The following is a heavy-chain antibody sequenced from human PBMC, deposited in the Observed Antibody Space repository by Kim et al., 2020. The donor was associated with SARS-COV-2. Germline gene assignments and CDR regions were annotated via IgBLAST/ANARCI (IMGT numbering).Heavy chain of an antibody. CDR3: AKDPRIAAVDWFDP. CDR1: GFTFSSYA. V-gene: IGHV3-23*01. CDR2: ISGSGGST. D-gene: IGHD6-13*01. J-gene: IGHJ5*02. Sequence: GGSLRLSCAASGFTFSSYAMSWVRQAPGTGLELVSSISGSGGSTYYADSVKGRFTISRDNSKNTLYLQMNSLRAEDTAGYYCAKDPRIAAVDWFDPWGQGTLVTVSS.